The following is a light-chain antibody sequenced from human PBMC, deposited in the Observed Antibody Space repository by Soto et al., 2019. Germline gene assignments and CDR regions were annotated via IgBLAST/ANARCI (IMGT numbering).Light chain of an antibody. CDR1: SSNIGSNF. J-gene: IGLJ3*02. CDR2: RNN. V-gene: IGLV1-47*01. CDR3: AAWDDSLSGWV. Sequence: QSVLTQPPSASGTPGQRVTISWSGSSSNIGSNFVYWYQQFPGTAPKLLIYRNNQRPSGVPDRFSGSKSGTSASLAISGLPSEDDADYYCAAWDDSLSGWVFGGGTKLTVL.